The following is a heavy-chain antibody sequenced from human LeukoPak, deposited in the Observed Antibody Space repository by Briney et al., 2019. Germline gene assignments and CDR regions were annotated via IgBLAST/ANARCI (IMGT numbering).Heavy chain of an antibody. D-gene: IGHD3-10*01. Sequence: PSKTLSLTCTVSGGSISSYYWSWIRQPPGKGLEWIGYIYYSGSTNYNPSLKSRVTISVDTSKNQFSLKLSSVTAADTAVYYCARRSYRYYFDYWGQGTLVTVSS. CDR2: IYYSGST. V-gene: IGHV4-59*08. J-gene: IGHJ4*02. CDR1: GGSISSYY. CDR3: ARRSYRYYFDY.